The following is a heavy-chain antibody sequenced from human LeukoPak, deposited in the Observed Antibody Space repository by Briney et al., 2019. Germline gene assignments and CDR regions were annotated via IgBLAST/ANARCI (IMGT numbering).Heavy chain of an antibody. Sequence: ASVTVSCKASGYTFTSYYIHWVRQAPGQGLEWMGLIIPSGGTTIYAEKFQGRVTMTRDTSTSTVYMELSSLRSEDTAVCYCARLEGQTAMVTDWGQGTLVTVSS. CDR3: ARLEGQTAMVTD. CDR1: GYTFTSYY. D-gene: IGHD5-18*01. CDR2: IIPSGGTT. V-gene: IGHV1-46*01. J-gene: IGHJ4*02.